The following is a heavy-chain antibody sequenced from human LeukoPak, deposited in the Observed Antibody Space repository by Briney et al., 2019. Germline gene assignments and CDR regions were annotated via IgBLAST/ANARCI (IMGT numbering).Heavy chain of an antibody. CDR2: INHSGST. V-gene: IGHV4-34*01. CDR1: GGAFSGYY. J-gene: IGHJ4*02. D-gene: IGHD3-10*01. Sequence: PSETLSLTCAVYGGAFSGYYWSWIRQPPGKGLEWIGEINHSGSTNYNPSLKSRVTISVDTSKNQFSLKLSSVTAADTAVYYCAGDPYYYGSGSYFDYWGQGTLVTVSS. CDR3: AGDPYYYGSGSYFDY.